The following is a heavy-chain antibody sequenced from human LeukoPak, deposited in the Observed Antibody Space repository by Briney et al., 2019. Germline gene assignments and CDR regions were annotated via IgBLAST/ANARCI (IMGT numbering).Heavy chain of an antibody. D-gene: IGHD4-17*01. CDR1: GRIFSRYA. CDR2: VVRLFGTP. CDR3: ASYYGDYYLLDY. Sequence: TVKVSCKACGRIFSRYAISWVRQPRGQGRERLGRVVRLFGTPNYEQKFQGRVTITTDESTSTAYMELSSLRSEDTAVYYCASYYGDYYLLDYWGQGTLVTVSS. V-gene: IGHV1-69*05. J-gene: IGHJ4*02.